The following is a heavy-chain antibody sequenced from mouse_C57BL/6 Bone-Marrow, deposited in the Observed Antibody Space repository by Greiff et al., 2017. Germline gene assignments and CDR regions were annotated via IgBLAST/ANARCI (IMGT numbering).Heavy chain of an antibody. CDR2: IWGGGSS. J-gene: IGHJ3*01. D-gene: IGHD1-1*02. CDR1: GFSLTSYG. CDR3: GTQYYGGGRFAY. Sequence: QVQLKESGPGLVAPSQSLSITCTASGFSLTSYGVHWVRQPPGQGLEWLGVIWGGGSSNYNSALMSRLSICKDNSKCHAFLKMNSLQTDDTAVYYCGTQYYGGGRFAYWGQGTLVTVSA. V-gene: IGHV2-9*01.